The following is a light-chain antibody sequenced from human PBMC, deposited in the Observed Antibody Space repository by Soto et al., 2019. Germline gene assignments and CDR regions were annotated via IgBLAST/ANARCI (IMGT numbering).Light chain of an antibody. Sequence: LTQPASASGSPGQSITISCTGTSSDVGSYNLVSWCQQHPGKAPKLMIYEVSKRPSGVSNRFSGSKSGNTASLTIPGLQAEDEADYYCCSYAGSSTYVFGTGTKVTVL. J-gene: IGLJ1*01. CDR1: SSDVGSYNL. V-gene: IGLV2-23*02. CDR3: CSYAGSSTYV. CDR2: EVS.